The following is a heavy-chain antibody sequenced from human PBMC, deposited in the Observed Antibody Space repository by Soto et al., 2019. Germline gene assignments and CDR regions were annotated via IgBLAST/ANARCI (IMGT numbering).Heavy chain of an antibody. CDR2: INPRSGST. V-gene: IGHV1-46*02. CDR1: GDTFNNHF. J-gene: IGHJ6*02. CDR3: ARDPRGTVVGYYYYAMDV. D-gene: IGHD1-26*01. Sequence: QVNLVQSGAEVAKPGASVKVSCKACGDTFNNHFLHWVRLAPGQALEWVGMINPRSGSTTYSERLQDKVTITRDTSTTTVYLALSSLRSEDTATYYCARDPRGTVVGYYYYAMDVWGQGTTVTVSS.